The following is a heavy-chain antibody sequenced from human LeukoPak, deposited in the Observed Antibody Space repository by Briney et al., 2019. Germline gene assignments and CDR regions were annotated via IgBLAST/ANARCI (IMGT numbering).Heavy chain of an antibody. CDR3: ARLSSRWGDTYGTFDN. J-gene: IGHJ4*02. CDR2: ISWNSVRT. CDR1: GFTFSEFA. D-gene: IGHD5-18*01. Sequence: PGGSLRLSCAASGFTFSEFAMHWVRQPPGKGLEWISGISWNSVRTDYADSVKGRFTISRDNAGNSLYLQINSLRPEDTALYYCARLSSRWGDTYGTFDNWGQGTLVTVSS. V-gene: IGHV3-9*01.